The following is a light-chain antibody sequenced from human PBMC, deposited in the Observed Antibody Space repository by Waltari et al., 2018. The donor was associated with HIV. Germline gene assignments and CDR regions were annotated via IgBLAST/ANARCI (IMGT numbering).Light chain of an antibody. Sequence: SPATLSVSPGERATLSCRASQSLSSNLAWYHQRPGQAPRLLIYGASTRATGIPARFSGGGSGTEFTLTISSLQSEDFGVYYCQQYNNWPRTFGQGTKVEIQ. CDR2: GAS. V-gene: IGKV3-15*01. CDR3: QQYNNWPRT. CDR1: QSLSSN. J-gene: IGKJ1*01.